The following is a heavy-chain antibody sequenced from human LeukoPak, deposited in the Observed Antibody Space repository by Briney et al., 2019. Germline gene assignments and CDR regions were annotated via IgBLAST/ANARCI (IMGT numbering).Heavy chain of an antibody. CDR2: IYYSGST. V-gene: IGHV4-59*01. J-gene: IGHJ5*02. CDR1: GGSISSYY. D-gene: IGHD2-2*01. Sequence: PSETLSLTCTVSGGSISSYYWSWIRQPPGKGLEWIGYIYYSGSTNYNPSLKSRVTISVDTSKNQFSLKLSSVTATDTAVYYCARDLVPAAGFDPWGQGTLVTVSS. CDR3: ARDLVPAAGFDP.